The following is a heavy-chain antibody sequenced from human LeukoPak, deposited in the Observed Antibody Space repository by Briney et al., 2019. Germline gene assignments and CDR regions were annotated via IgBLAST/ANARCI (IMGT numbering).Heavy chain of an antibody. J-gene: IGHJ5*02. CDR3: ARGHSEGYLDWFDP. Sequence: GGSLRLSCAASGFTFSTYTMNWVRQAPGKGLEWVSSISSSSSSIYYADSVKGRFTISRDNAKTSLYLQMNSLRAEDTAVYYCARGHSEGYLDWFDPWGQGTLVTVSS. D-gene: IGHD6-13*01. CDR2: ISSSSSSI. V-gene: IGHV3-21*01. CDR1: GFTFSTYT.